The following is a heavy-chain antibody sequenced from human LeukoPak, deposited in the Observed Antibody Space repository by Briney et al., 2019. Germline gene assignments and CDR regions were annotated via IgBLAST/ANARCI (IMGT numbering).Heavy chain of an antibody. Sequence: SETLSLTCTVSGGSISSYYWSWIRQPPGKGLEWIGYIYYSGGTNYNPSLKSRVTISVDTSKNQFSLKLSSVTAADTAVYYCASILPDGQWELQGSFDYWGQGTLVTVSS. CDR1: GGSISSYY. J-gene: IGHJ4*02. CDR2: IYYSGGT. CDR3: ASILPDGQWELQGSFDY. V-gene: IGHV4-59*01. D-gene: IGHD1-26*01.